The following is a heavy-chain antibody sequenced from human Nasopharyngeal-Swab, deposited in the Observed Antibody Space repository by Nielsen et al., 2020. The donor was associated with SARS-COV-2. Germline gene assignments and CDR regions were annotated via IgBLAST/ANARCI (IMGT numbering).Heavy chain of an antibody. CDR1: GFTFSRYW. CDR2: VNGDGSGT. CDR3: AVGQHAGAFDY. D-gene: IGHD1-26*01. J-gene: IGHJ4*02. V-gene: IGHV3-74*01. Sequence: GESLKISCAASGFTFSRYWMHWVRQAPGKGLVWVSRVNGDGSGTGHADSVKGRFTISRGNAKGMLYLQMNSLRAEDTAVYYCAVGQHAGAFDYWGQGTLVTVSS.